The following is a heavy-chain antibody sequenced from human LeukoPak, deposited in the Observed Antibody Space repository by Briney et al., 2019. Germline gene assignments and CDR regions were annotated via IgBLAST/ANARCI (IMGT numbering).Heavy chain of an antibody. CDR2: IGNSGATT. V-gene: IGHV3-23*01. Sequence: GGSLRLSCAASGFTLSNYAVSWVRQAPGKGPEWVSSIGNSGATTFYADSVKGRFTISRDISKNTLYLQMSSLRAEDTAIYYCAKGGIKRFGLVPDWFDPWGMGTLVTVSS. CDR3: AKGGIKRFGLVPDWFDP. D-gene: IGHD3/OR15-3a*01. J-gene: IGHJ5*02. CDR1: GFTLSNYA.